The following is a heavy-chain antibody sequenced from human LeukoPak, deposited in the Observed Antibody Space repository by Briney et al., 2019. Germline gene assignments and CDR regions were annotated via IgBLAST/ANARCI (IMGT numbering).Heavy chain of an antibody. Sequence: SVKVSCKASGGTFSSYAISWVRQAPGQGLEWMGGIIPIFGTANYAQKFQGRVTITADKSTSTAYMELSSLRSEDTAVYYCARITAPYYYYMDVWGKGTTVTVSS. V-gene: IGHV1-69*06. CDR2: IIPIFGTA. CDR3: ARITAPYYYYMDV. D-gene: IGHD3-10*01. J-gene: IGHJ6*03. CDR1: GGTFSSYA.